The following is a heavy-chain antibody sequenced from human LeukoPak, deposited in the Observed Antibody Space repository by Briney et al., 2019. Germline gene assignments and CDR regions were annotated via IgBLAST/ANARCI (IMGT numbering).Heavy chain of an antibody. CDR2: INPNSGGT. CDR1: GYTFTGYY. Sequence: ASVKVSCKASGYTFTGYYMHWVRQAPGQGLEWVGRINPNSGGTNYAQKFQGRVTMTRDTSISTAYMELSRLRSDDTAVYYCARGEYYDFWSGYYWGQGTLVTVSS. D-gene: IGHD3-3*01. J-gene: IGHJ4*02. CDR3: ARGEYYDFWSGYY. V-gene: IGHV1-2*06.